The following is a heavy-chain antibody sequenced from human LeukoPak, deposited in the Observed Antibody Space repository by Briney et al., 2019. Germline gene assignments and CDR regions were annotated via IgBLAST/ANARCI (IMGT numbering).Heavy chain of an antibody. CDR1: GLSLSTSGAR. V-gene: IGHV2-5*01. CDR2: LYWNDDK. J-gene: IGHJ5*02. Sequence: SGPPLVKPTQTRTLTCTFSGLSLSTSGARVGWIRQPPAKALEWLALLYWNDDKRYSPSLKRRLTITKDTSKNQVVLTTTNMDPVDTATYYCAHTSTVAGTGNWFDPWGQGTLVTVSS. CDR3: AHTSTVAGTGNWFDP. D-gene: IGHD6-19*01.